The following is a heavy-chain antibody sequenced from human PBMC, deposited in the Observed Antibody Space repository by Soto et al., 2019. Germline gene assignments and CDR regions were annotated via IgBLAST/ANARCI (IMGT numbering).Heavy chain of an antibody. CDR1: GYTFTSYG. D-gene: IGHD2-2*02. CDR3: ATYIVVVPAAIVDHDAFDI. Sequence: ASVKVSCKASGYTFTSYGISWVRQAPGQGLEWMGWISAYNGNTNYAQRLQGRVTMTTDTSTSTAYMELRSLRSDDTAVYYCATYIVVVPAAIVDHDAFDIWGQGTMVTVSS. CDR2: ISAYNGNT. J-gene: IGHJ3*02. V-gene: IGHV1-18*04.